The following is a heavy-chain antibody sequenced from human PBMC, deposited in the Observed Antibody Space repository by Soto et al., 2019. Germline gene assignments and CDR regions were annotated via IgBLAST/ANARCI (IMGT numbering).Heavy chain of an antibody. D-gene: IGHD6-13*01. V-gene: IGHV3-9*01. J-gene: IGHJ1*01. CDR1: GCTFGDYA. Sequence: GGSLRLSGSASGCTFGDYAMHWVRQVPGKGLEWVSGINWNSGSIGYGDSVKGRFAISRDNAKNSLHLQMNSLSAEDTAFYYCVKDESINWYSGHFRHWGQGTLVTVSS. CDR3: VKDESINWYSGHFRH. CDR2: INWNSGSI.